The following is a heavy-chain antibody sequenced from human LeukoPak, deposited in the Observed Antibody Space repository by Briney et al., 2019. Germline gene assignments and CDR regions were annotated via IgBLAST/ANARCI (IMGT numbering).Heavy chain of an antibody. CDR3: TTGLLLWFGEFRAPFDY. Sequence: GGSLRLSCAASGFTFSSYAMSWVRQAPGKGLEWVSAISGSGSTTYYADPVKGRFTISRDNSKNTLYLQMNSLKTEDTAVYYCTTGLLLWFGEFRAPFDYWGQGTLVTVSS. CDR2: ISGSGSTT. CDR1: GFTFSSYA. D-gene: IGHD3-10*01. V-gene: IGHV3-23*01. J-gene: IGHJ4*02.